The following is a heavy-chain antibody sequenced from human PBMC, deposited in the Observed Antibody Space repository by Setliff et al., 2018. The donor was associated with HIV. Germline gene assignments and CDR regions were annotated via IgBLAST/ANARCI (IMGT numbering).Heavy chain of an antibody. D-gene: IGHD3-10*01. Sequence: PSETLSLTCTVSGGSISSDNYYWSWIRQPAGKGLGWIGRIYTSGNTKYNPSLKSRVTISANTSKNQLSLKLSSVTAADTAVYYCARESGLQVRGAMYYYMDVWGTGTTVTVS. CDR1: GGSISSDNYY. J-gene: IGHJ6*03. V-gene: IGHV4-61*02. CDR2: IYTSGNT. CDR3: ARESGLQVRGAMYYYMDV.